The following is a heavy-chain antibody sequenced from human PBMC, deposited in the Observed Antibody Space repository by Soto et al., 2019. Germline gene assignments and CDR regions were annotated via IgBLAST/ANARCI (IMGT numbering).Heavy chain of an antibody. CDR1: GYTFTGYY. CDR2: INPNSGGT. CDR3: ARSPAAFGVYDFWSGYYYGMDV. D-gene: IGHD3-3*01. V-gene: IGHV1-2*04. J-gene: IGHJ6*02. Sequence: ASVKVSCKASGYTFTGYYMHWVRQVPGQGLEWMGWINPNSGGTNYAQKFRGWVTMTRDTSISTAYMELSRLRSDDTAVYYCARSPAAFGVYDFWSGYYYGMDVWGQGTTVTVSS.